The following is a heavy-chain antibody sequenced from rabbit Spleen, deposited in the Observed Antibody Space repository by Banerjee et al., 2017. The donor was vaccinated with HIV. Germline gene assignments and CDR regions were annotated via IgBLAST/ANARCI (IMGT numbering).Heavy chain of an antibody. Sequence: QEQLVESGGGLVQPEGSLTLTCRASGFSFSSNDYMCWVRQAPGKGLEWIACIYTGSSGSTYYATWATGRFTCSKTSSTTVTLQMTSLTVADTATYFCARDTGSSFSSYGMDLWGPGTLVTVS. CDR3: ARDTGSSFSSYGMDL. CDR1: GFSFSSNDY. CDR2: IYTGSSGST. D-gene: IGHD8-1*01. V-gene: IGHV1S45*01. J-gene: IGHJ6*01.